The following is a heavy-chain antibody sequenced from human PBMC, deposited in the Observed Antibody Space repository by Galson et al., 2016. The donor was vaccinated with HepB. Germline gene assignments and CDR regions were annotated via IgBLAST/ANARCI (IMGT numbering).Heavy chain of an antibody. CDR1: GGTFSSYA. Sequence: SVKVSCKASGGTFSSYAITWVRQAPGQGLEWMGGIIPMSGATNYAQKFQGRVTITADESTTTAYMEMSSLGSEDTAVYYCTRRPKYISGLGDHWGQGTLVTVSS. J-gene: IGHJ4*02. CDR3: TRRPKYISGLGDH. CDR2: IIPMSGAT. V-gene: IGHV1-69*13. D-gene: IGHD6-19*01.